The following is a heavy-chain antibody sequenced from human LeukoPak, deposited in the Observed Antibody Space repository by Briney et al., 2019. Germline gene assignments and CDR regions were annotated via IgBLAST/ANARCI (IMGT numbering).Heavy chain of an antibody. CDR2: IIPIFGTA. V-gene: IGHV1-69*13. D-gene: IGHD1-26*01. Sequence: GASVKVSCKASGYTFTNYGINWLRQAPGQGLEWMGGIIPIFGTANYAQKFQGRVTITADESTSTAYMELSSLRSEDTAVYYCARWERAFDIWGQGTMVTVSS. J-gene: IGHJ3*02. CDR1: GYTFTNYG. CDR3: ARWERAFDI.